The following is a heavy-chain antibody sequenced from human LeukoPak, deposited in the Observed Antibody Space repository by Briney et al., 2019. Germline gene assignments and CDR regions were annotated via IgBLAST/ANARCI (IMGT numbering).Heavy chain of an antibody. V-gene: IGHV3-15*01. Sequence: PGGSLRLSCAASGFTFSSYWMSWVRQAPGKGLEWVGRIKSKTDGGTTDYAAPVKGRFTISRDDSKNTLYLQMNSLKTEDTAVYYCTTDVNPGYYYYYMDVWGKGTTVTISS. D-gene: IGHD1-14*01. CDR3: TTDVNPGYYYYYMDV. CDR2: IKSKTDGGTT. J-gene: IGHJ6*03. CDR1: GFTFSSYW.